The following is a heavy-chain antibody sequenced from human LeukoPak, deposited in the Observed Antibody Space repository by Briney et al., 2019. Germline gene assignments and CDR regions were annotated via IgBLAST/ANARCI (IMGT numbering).Heavy chain of an antibody. V-gene: IGHV4-38-2*02. Sequence: SETLSLTCTVSGYSISSGYYWDWIRQPPGKGLEWIGSIYHSGSPHYNSSLKSRVTISVDTSKNQFSLKLSSVTAADTAVYYCAREGRYCGGGRCSYMDVWGKGTTVTVSS. D-gene: IGHD2-15*01. CDR3: AREGRYCGGGRCSYMDV. J-gene: IGHJ6*03. CDR1: GYSISSGYY. CDR2: IYHSGSP.